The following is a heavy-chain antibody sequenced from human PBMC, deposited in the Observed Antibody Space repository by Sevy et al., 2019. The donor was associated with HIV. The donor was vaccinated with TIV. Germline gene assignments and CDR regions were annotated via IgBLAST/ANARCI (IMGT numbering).Heavy chain of an antibody. Sequence: GGSLRLSCAASGFTFSGSAMHWVRQASGKGLEWVGRIRMKANAYATSYATSVKGRFTVSRDDPKNTAYLQMNNLKTEDTALYYCAYSGSSSEGYYFDYWGQGTLVTVSS. V-gene: IGHV3-73*01. J-gene: IGHJ4*02. CDR1: GFTFSGSA. CDR3: AYSGSSSEGYYFDY. CDR2: IRMKANAYAT. D-gene: IGHD1-26*01.